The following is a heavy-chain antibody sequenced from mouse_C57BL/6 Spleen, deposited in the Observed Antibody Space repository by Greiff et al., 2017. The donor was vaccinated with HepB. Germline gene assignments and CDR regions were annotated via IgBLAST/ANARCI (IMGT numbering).Heavy chain of an antibody. D-gene: IGHD2-2*01. Sequence: VQLQQPGAELVKPGASVKLSCKASGYTFTSYWMQWVKQRPGQGLEWIGEIDPSDSYTNYNQKFKGKATLTVDTSSSTAYMQLSSLTSEDSAVYDCARSGYGYDLYSNVWGTGTTVTVSS. J-gene: IGHJ1*03. CDR1: GYTFTSYW. CDR2: IDPSDSYT. V-gene: IGHV1-50*01. CDR3: ARSGYGYDLYSNV.